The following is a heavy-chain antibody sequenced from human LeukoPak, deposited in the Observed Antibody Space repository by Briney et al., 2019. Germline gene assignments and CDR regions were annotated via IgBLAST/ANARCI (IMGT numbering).Heavy chain of an antibody. CDR1: GDSISTPHW. V-gene: IGHV4-4*02. D-gene: IGHD2-2*01. CDR3: ARDGGRTSSDAVEV. Sequence: SETLSLTCDVSGDSISTPHWWSWVRQPPGKGLEWIGEIFHSGRVNYIPPLQSRVTISLDKSKNQISLEVNSVTAADTAVYYCARDGGRTSSDAVEVWGQGTMVIVSS. J-gene: IGHJ3*01. CDR2: IFHSGRV.